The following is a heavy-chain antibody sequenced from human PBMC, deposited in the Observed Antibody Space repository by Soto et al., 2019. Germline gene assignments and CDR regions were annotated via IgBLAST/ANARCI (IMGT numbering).Heavy chain of an antibody. Sequence: GESLKISCKGSGYSFTSYWIGWVRQMPGKGLEWMGIIYPGDSDTRYSPSFQGQVTISADKSISTAYLQWSSLKASDTAMYYCASGPYCSGGSCYSTRNWFDPWGQGTLVTVSS. CDR1: GYSFTSYW. V-gene: IGHV5-51*01. CDR2: IYPGDSDT. J-gene: IGHJ5*02. D-gene: IGHD2-15*01. CDR3: ASGPYCSGGSCYSTRNWFDP.